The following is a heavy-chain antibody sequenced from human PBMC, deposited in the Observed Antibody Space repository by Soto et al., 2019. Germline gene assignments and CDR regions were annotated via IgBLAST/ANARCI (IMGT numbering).Heavy chain of an antibody. J-gene: IGHJ4*02. V-gene: IGHV3-23*01. CDR3: AKGDYDLDY. D-gene: IGHD3-22*01. CDR1: GFTFSSYA. Sequence: GGSLRLSCGASGFTFSSYAMSWVRQAPGKGLEWVSAISSSGGSTYYADSVKGRFANSRDNSKKTLYLQMNSLRAEDTAVYYCAKGDYDLDYWGQGTLVTVSS. CDR2: ISSSGGST.